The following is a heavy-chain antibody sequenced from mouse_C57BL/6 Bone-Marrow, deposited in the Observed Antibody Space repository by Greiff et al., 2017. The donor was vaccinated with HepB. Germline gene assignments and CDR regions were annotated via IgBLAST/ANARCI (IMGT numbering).Heavy chain of an antibody. D-gene: IGHD1-1*01. Sequence: QVQLQQPGAELVKPGASVKLSCKASGYTFTSYWMHWVKQRPGRGLEWIGRIDPNSGGTKYNEKFKSKATLTVDKPSSTAYMQLSSLTSEDSAVYYCARSSPIYYYGSFYAMDYWGQGTSVTVSS. J-gene: IGHJ4*01. V-gene: IGHV1-72*01. CDR1: GYTFTSYW. CDR3: ARSSPIYYYGSFYAMDY. CDR2: IDPNSGGT.